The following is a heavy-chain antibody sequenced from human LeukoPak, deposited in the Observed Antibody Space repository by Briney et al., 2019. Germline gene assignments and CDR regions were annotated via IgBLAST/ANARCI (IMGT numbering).Heavy chain of an antibody. J-gene: IGHJ3*02. CDR3: ARADMGLDI. CDR1: GFTFSSYE. V-gene: IGHV3-48*03. CDR2: ISSSGSTI. D-gene: IGHD2-15*01. Sequence: GGSLRLSCAASGFTFSSYEMNWVRQAPGKGLEWVSYISSSGSTIYYADSVKGRFTISRDNAKNSLYLQMNSLRAEDTAVYHCARADMGLDIWGQGTMVTVSS.